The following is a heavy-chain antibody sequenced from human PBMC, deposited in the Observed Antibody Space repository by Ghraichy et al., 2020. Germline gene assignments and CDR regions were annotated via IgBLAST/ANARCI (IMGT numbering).Heavy chain of an antibody. CDR3: ARGGYNYGSNPIDY. CDR2: IKHDESEK. J-gene: IGHJ4*02. V-gene: IGHV3-7*04. CDR1: VFIFSSYY. D-gene: IGHD5-18*01. Sequence: LSLTCAASVFIFSSYYMTWVRQVPGKGLEWVANIKHDESEKYYVDSVKGRFTISRDNAKNSLYLQMNSLRPDDTAVYYCARGGYNYGSNPIDYWGQGTLVIVSS.